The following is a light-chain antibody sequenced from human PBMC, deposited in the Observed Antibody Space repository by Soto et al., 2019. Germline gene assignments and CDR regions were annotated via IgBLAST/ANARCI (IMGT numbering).Light chain of an antibody. J-gene: IGLJ2*01. CDR3: YSAADNKGV. CDR2: KDS. Sequence: SYELTQPSSVSVSPGQTARITCSGDVLAKKYGRWFQQKPGQAPVLVIYKDSERPSGIPERFSGSSSGTTVTLTISGAQVEEEADYYCYSAADNKGVFGGGTKLTVL. V-gene: IGLV3-27*01. CDR1: VLAKKY.